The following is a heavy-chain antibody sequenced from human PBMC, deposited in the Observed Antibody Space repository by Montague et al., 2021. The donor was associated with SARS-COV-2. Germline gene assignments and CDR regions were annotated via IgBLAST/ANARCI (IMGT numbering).Heavy chain of an antibody. D-gene: IGHD2-2*01. CDR1: GFTFSSYI. V-gene: IGHV3-21*01. J-gene: IGHJ4*02. CDR3: AREENRYCSSTSCYYFDY. Sequence: SLRLSCAASGFTFSSYIMNWVRQAPGKGLEWVSSISSSSSYVYYADSVKGRFTISRDNAKNSLYLQMNSLRAEDTAVYYCAREENRYCSSTSCYYFDYWGQGTLVAVSS. CDR2: ISSSSSYV.